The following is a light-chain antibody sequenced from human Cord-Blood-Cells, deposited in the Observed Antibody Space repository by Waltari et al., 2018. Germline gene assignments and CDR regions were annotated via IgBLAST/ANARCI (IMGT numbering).Light chain of an antibody. CDR3: CSYAGSSTYV. CDR1: SSAVGSYNL. Sequence: QSALTQPASVSGSPGQSITISCTGTSSAVGSYNLVSWYQQHPGKAPKLMIYEGSKWPSGVSKRFSGSKSGNTASLTISGLQAEDEADYYCCSYAGSSTYVFGTGTKVTVL. CDR2: EGS. V-gene: IGLV2-23*01. J-gene: IGLJ1*01.